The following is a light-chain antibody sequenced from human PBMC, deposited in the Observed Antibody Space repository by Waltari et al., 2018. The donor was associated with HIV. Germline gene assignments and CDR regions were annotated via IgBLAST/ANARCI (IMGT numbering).Light chain of an antibody. CDR2: RDN. CDR1: SSNIGHNF. V-gene: IGLV1-47*01. Sequence: QSVVTQPPSASGAPGQRVTISCSGGSSNIGHNFVYWYQQFPGKAPQLLIYRDNQRPSGVPDRFSGSKSGTSASLAISGLQSDDEASYHCATWEDSLGGYVVFGGGTKLTVL. CDR3: ATWEDSLGGYVV. J-gene: IGLJ2*01.